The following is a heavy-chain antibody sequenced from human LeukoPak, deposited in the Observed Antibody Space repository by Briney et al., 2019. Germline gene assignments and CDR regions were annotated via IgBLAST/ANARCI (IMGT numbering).Heavy chain of an antibody. V-gene: IGHV3-30*18. J-gene: IGHJ4*02. Sequence: GRSLRLSCAASGFTFSSYGMHWVRQAPGKGLGWVAVISYDGSNKYYADSVKGRFTISRDNSKNTLYLQMNSLRAEDTAVYYCAKGVNYYGSGSYYNFDYWGQGTLVTVSS. CDR1: GFTFSSYG. D-gene: IGHD3-10*01. CDR2: ISYDGSNK. CDR3: AKGVNYYGSGSYYNFDY.